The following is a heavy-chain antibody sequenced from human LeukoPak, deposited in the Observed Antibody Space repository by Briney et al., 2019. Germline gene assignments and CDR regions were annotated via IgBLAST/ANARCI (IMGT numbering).Heavy chain of an antibody. CDR3: AQPTEGVIAAAPYYYYAMDV. J-gene: IGHJ6*02. Sequence: PGGSLRLSCAASGFTFSSYAMSWVRQAPGKGLEWVSAISGSGGSTYYADSVKGLFTISRDNSKNTLYLQMNSLRAEDTAVYYCAQPTEGVIAAAPYYYYAMDVWGQGTTVTVSS. V-gene: IGHV3-23*01. CDR2: ISGSGGST. D-gene: IGHD6-13*01. CDR1: GFTFSSYA.